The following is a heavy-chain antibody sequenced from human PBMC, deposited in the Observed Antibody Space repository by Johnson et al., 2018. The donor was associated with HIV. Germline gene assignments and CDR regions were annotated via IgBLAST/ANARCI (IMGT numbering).Heavy chain of an antibody. CDR2: IQNDGSNE. J-gene: IGHJ3*02. V-gene: IGHV3-30*02. Sequence: QVQLVESGGGVVQPGGSLRVPCAASGFTFNIHGVHWVRRAPGKGLAWVAYIQNDGSNEHYTDSVGGRFTISRDNSKNTLHLQMNSLRAEDTAVYYCAKEPAVGYSGSFSGGFDIWGQGTMVTVSS. D-gene: IGHD1-26*01. CDR3: AKEPAVGYSGSFSGGFDI. CDR1: GFTFNIHG.